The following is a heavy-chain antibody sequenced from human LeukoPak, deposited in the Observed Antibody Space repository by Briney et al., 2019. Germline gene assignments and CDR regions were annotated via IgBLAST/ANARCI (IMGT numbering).Heavy chain of an antibody. CDR2: INHSGST. CDR1: GGSFSGYY. CDR3: ARRITMVRGIRGWFDP. Sequence: SGTLSLTCAVYGGSFSGYYWSWIRQPPGKGLEWIGEINHSGSTNYNPSLKSRVTISVDTSKNQFSLKLSSVTAADTAVYYCARRITMVRGIRGWFDPWGQGTLVTVSS. D-gene: IGHD3-10*01. J-gene: IGHJ5*02. V-gene: IGHV4-34*01.